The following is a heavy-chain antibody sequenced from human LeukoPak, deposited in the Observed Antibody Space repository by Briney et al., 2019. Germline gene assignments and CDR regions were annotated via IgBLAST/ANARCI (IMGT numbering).Heavy chain of an antibody. V-gene: IGHV1-8*01. CDR2: MNPNSGHT. J-gene: IGHJ6*03. D-gene: IGHD6-13*01. CDR1: GYTFTSYD. CDR3: AGTAAGTSPYYYYMDV. Sequence: ASVKVSCKASGYTFTSYDINWVRQATGQGLEWMGWMNPNSGHTGYAQKFQGRVTMTRNTSISTAYMELSSLRSEDTAVYYCAGTAAGTSPYYYYMDVWGKGTTVTVSS.